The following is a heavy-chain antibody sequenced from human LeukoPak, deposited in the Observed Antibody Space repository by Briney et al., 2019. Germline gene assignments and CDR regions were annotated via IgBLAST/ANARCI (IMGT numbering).Heavy chain of an antibody. CDR3: ARGTGSSSWYLFDY. CDR1: GGSISSYY. V-gene: IGHV4-59*01. J-gene: IGHJ4*02. CDR2: IYYSGST. Sequence: SETLSLTCTVSGGSISSYYWSWIRQPPGKGLEWIGYIYYSGSTNYNPSLKSRVTISVDTSKNQFSLKLSSVTAADTAVYYCARGTGSSSWYLFDYWGQGTLVTASS. D-gene: IGHD6-13*01.